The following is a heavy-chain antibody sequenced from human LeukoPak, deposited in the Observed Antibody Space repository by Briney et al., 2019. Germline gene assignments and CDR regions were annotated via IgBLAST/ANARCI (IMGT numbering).Heavy chain of an antibody. J-gene: IGHJ4*02. D-gene: IGHD3-16*01. CDR3: AREDDWVDY. CDR2: IYYSGST. Sequence: PSETLSLTCTVSGGSISSSSYYWGWIRQPPRKGLEWIGSIYYSGSTYYNPSLKSRVTISVDTSKNQFSLKLSSVTAADTAVYYCAREDDWVDYWGQGTLVTVSS. V-gene: IGHV4-39*07. CDR1: GGSISSSSYY.